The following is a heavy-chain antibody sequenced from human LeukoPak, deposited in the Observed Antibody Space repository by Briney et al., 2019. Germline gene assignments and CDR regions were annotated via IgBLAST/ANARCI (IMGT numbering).Heavy chain of an antibody. J-gene: IGHJ5*02. CDR3: TRDRRDGYNYVDL. V-gene: IGHV4-61*08. CDR2: ISYSGST. CDR1: GGSISSGDYY. D-gene: IGHD5-24*01. Sequence: SQTLSLTCTVSGGSISSGDYYWSWVRQPPGKGLEWIGYISYSGSTNYNPSLKSRVTISVDTSKNQFTLNLSSVTAADTAVYFCTRDRRDGYNYVDLWGQGTLVTVSS.